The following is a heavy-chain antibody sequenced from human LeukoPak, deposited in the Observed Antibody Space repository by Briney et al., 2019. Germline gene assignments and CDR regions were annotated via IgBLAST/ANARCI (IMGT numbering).Heavy chain of an antibody. CDR2: IYSGGST. J-gene: IGHJ4*02. CDR1: GFTVSSNY. V-gene: IGHV3-66*01. D-gene: IGHD2-15*01. CDR3: ATIVPDVAATLTFDY. Sequence: PGGSLRLSCAASGFTVSSNYMSWVRQVPGKGLEWVSVIYSGGSTCYADSVKGRFTISRDNSKNTLYLQMNSLRAEDTAVYYCATIVPDVAATLTFDYWGQGTLVTVSS.